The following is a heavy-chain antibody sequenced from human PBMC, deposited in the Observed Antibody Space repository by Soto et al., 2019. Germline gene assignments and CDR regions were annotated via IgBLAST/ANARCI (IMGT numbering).Heavy chain of an antibody. D-gene: IGHD6-13*01. CDR1: GFTFGDYA. CDR3: TRAISWYRFCNWFDP. J-gene: IGHJ5*02. V-gene: IGHV3-49*03. CDR2: IRSKAYGGTT. Sequence: GGSLRLSCTASGFTFGDYAMSWFRQAPGKGLEWVGFIRSKAYGGTTEYAASVKGRFTISRDDSKSIAYLQMNSLKTEDTAVYYCTRAISWYRFCNWFDPWGQGTLVTVSS.